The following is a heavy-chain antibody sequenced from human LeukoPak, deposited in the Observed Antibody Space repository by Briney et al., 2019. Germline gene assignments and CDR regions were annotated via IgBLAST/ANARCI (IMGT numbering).Heavy chain of an antibody. Sequence: PGGSLRLSCAASGFTFSSSWLTWGRQAPGKGLEWVANIGKHGSGKYYVDSVKGRFAISRDDASNSVFLQMDSLIAEEASVYYCARDAGWGYSDLSGQGTPVTASS. V-gene: IGHV3-7*01. J-gene: IGHJ4*02. CDR2: IGKHGSGK. CDR3: ARDAGWGYSDL. CDR1: GFTFSSSW. D-gene: IGHD1-26*01.